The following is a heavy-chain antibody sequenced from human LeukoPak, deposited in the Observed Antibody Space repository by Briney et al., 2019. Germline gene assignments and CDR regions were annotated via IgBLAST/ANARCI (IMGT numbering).Heavy chain of an antibody. J-gene: IGHJ5*02. CDR2: TYCRSKWYN. D-gene: IGHD3-9*01. CDR1: GDSVSSNSAA. Sequence: SQTLSLTCAISGDSVSSNSAAWNWIRQSPSRGLEWLGRTYCRSKWYNDYARSVKSRITINPDTSKNQFSLPLNSVTPEDTAVYYCARESFSGLAGYFLWFDPWGQGTLVTVSS. V-gene: IGHV6-1*01. CDR3: ARESFSGLAGYFLWFDP.